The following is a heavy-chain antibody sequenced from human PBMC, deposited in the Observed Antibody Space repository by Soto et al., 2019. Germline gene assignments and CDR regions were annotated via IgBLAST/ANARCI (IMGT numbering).Heavy chain of an antibody. V-gene: IGHV3-7*03. CDR1: GFTFSSYW. J-gene: IGHJ4*02. CDR3: AREDLRIQLWSYYFDY. Sequence: GGSLRLSCAASGFTFSSYWMSWVRQAPGKGLEWVANIKQDGSEKYYVDSVKGRFTISRDNAKNSLYLQMNSLRAEDTAVYYCAREDLRIQLWSYYFDYWGQGTLVTVSS. D-gene: IGHD5-18*01. CDR2: IKQDGSEK.